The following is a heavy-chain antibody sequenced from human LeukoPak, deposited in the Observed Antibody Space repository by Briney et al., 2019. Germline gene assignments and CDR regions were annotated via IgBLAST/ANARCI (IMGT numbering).Heavy chain of an antibody. Sequence: ASVKVSCKASGYTFTGYYMHWVRQATGQGLEWMGWMNPNSGNTGYAQKFQGRVTMTRNTSISTAYMELSSLRSEDTAVYYCARPYYYDSSGYFYWGQGTLVTVSS. J-gene: IGHJ4*02. CDR2: MNPNSGNT. D-gene: IGHD3-22*01. CDR1: GYTFTGYY. V-gene: IGHV1-8*02. CDR3: ARPYYYDSSGYFY.